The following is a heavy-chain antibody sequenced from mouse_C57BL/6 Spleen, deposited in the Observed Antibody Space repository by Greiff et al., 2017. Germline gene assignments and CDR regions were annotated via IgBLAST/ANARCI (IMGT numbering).Heavy chain of an antibody. J-gene: IGHJ4*01. CDR3: ARSVYYDYLDY. D-gene: IGHD2-4*01. CDR2: IGPNSGGT. Sequence: VQLQQPGAELVKPGASVKLSCKASGYTFTSYWMHWVKQRPGRGLEWIGRIGPNSGGTKYNEQFKGKATLTVDKPSSTAYMQLGSLTSEYSAVYYCARSVYYDYLDYWGQGTWVTVSS. CDR1: GYTFTSYW. V-gene: IGHV1-72*01.